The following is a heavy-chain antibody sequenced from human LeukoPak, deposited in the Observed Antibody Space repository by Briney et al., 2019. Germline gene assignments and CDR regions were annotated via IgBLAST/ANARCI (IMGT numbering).Heavy chain of an antibody. CDR3: ARDQYGDYSNAFDI. CDR2: IYDSGST. Sequence: PSETLSLTCTVSGGSIRSSYYYWGWIRQPPGKGLEWIGSIYDSGSTYYNPSLKSRVTISVDTSKNQFSLKLNSVTAADTAVYYCARDQYGDYSNAFDIWGQGTMVTVSS. V-gene: IGHV4-39*02. D-gene: IGHD4-17*01. J-gene: IGHJ3*02. CDR1: GGSIRSSYYY.